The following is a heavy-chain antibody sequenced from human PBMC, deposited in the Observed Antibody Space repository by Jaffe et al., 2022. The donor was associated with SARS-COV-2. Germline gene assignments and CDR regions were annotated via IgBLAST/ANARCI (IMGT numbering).Heavy chain of an antibody. D-gene: IGHD4-17*01. CDR2: ISWNSGSI. Sequence: EVQLVESGGGLVQPGRSLRLSCAASGFTFDDYAMHWVRQAPGKGLEWVSGISWNSGSIGYADSVKGRFTISRDNAKNSLYLQMNSLRAEDTALYYCAKVFRYGDFPDYWGQGTLVTVSS. CDR3: AKVFRYGDFPDY. V-gene: IGHV3-9*01. J-gene: IGHJ4*02. CDR1: GFTFDDYA.